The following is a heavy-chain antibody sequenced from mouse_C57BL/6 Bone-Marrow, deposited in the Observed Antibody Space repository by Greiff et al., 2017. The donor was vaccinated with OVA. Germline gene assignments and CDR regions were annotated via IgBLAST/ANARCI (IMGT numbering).Heavy chain of an antibody. V-gene: IGHV1-26*01. J-gene: IGHJ3*01. D-gene: IGHD2-2*01. CDR3: ARSTMVTRGWFAY. CDR2: INPNNGGT. CDR1: GYTFTDYY. Sequence: VQLQQPGPELVKPGASVKISCKASGYTFTDYYMNWVKQSHGKSLEWIGDINPNNGGTSYNQKFKGKATLTVDKSSSTAYMELRSLTSEDSAVYYCARSTMVTRGWFAYWGQGTLVTVSA.